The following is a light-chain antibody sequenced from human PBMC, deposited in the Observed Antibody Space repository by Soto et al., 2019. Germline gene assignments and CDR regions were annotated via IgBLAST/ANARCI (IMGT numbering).Light chain of an antibody. CDR1: SSDVGSYNF. CDR3: SSYAGNNNLI. J-gene: IGLJ2*01. V-gene: IGLV2-8*01. CDR2: EVS. Sequence: QSVLTQPPSASGSLGQSVTISCTGTSSDVGSYNFVSWYQQHPGKAPKLLIYEVSKRPSGVPDRFSASTSGNTASLTVSGLQAEDEADYYCSSYAGNNNLIFGGGTKVTVL.